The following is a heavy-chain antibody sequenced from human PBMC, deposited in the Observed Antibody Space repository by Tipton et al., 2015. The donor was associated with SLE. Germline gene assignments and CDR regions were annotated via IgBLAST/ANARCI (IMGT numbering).Heavy chain of an antibody. CDR2: IRYDGSNK. D-gene: IGHD6-13*01. CDR3: AKEPMIRIAAAGSTFDY. J-gene: IGHJ4*02. Sequence: GSLRLSCAASGFTLSIYAMHWVRQAPGKGLEWVAFIRYDGSNKYYADSVKGRFTISRDNSKNTLYLQMNSLRAEDTAVYYCAKEPMIRIAAAGSTFDYWGQGTLVTVSS. CDR1: GFTLSIYA. V-gene: IGHV3-30*02.